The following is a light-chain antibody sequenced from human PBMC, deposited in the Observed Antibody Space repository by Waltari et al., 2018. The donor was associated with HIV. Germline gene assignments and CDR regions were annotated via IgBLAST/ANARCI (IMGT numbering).Light chain of an antibody. CDR2: GDA. Sequence: SYLLTQPPSVSVAPGQTARITCGGTNIGRITVHWFQQKPGQAPVVVVHGDADRPSGIPERFSGSISGNTATLIISRVEAGDEADYYCQVGDDSSDHILFAGGTKLTVL. CDR3: QVGDDSSDHIL. V-gene: IGLV3-21*02. CDR1: NIGRIT. J-gene: IGLJ2*01.